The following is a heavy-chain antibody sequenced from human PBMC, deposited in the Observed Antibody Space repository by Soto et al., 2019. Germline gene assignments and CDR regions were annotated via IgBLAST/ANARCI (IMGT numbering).Heavy chain of an antibody. J-gene: IGHJ6*02. CDR3: SGGSPGYYYAMDV. CDR2: IKQDGSEK. D-gene: IGHD2-15*01. Sequence: GGSLRLSCSASGFTFSSYWMSWVRQAPGKGLEWVANIKQDGSEKYYVDSVKGRFTISRDNAKNSLYLQMNSLRAEDTAVFYCSGGSPGYYYAMDVWGQGTTVTVSS. CDR1: GFTFSSYW. V-gene: IGHV3-7*01.